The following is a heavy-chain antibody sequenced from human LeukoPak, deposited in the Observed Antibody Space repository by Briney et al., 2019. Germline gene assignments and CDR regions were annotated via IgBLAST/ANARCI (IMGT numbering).Heavy chain of an antibody. D-gene: IGHD3-22*01. V-gene: IGHV3-23*01. Sequence: SGGSLRLSCAVSGVTLSNYGMSWVRQAPGKGLEWVAGISGSGGSTNYADSVKGRFTISRDSPKNTLYLQMNSLRAEDTAVYFCAKRGVVIRVILVGFHKEANYFDSWGQGALVTVSS. CDR3: AKRGVVIRVILVGFHKEANYFDS. CDR2: ISGSGGST. J-gene: IGHJ4*02. CDR1: GVTLSNYG.